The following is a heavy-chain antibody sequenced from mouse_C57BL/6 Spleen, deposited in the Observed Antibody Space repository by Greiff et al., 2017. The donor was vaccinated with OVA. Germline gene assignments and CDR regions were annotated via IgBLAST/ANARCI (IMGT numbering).Heavy chain of an antibody. CDR2: IDPSDSYT. CDR1: GYTFTSYW. D-gene: IGHD1-1*01. J-gene: IGHJ2*01. Sequence: VKLQQPGAELVMPGASVKLSCKASGYTFTSYWMHWVKQRPGQGLEWIGEIDPSDSYTNYNQKFKGKSTLTVDKSSSTAYMQLSSLTSEDSAVYYCARGSSYLFDYWGQGTTLTVSS. CDR3: ARGSSYLFDY. V-gene: IGHV1-69*01.